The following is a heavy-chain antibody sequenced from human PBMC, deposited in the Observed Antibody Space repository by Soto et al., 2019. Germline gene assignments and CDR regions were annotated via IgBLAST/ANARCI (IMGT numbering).Heavy chain of an antibody. CDR2: IYHSGST. V-gene: IGHV4-38-2*01. J-gene: IGHJ5*02. Sequence: SETLSLTCAVSGYSISSGYYWGWIRQPPGKGLEWIGSIYHSGSTYYNPSLKSRVTISVDTSKNQFSLKLSSVTAADTAVYYCARGGRFYSSSWYGWFDPWGQGTLVTVS. CDR3: ARGGRFYSSSWYGWFDP. D-gene: IGHD6-13*01. CDR1: GYSISSGYY.